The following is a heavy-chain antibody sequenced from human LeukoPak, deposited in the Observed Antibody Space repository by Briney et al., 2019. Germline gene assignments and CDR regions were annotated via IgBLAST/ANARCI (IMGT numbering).Heavy chain of an antibody. Sequence: GESLKISCKGSGYSFTSYWISWVRQMPGKGLEWMGRIDPSDSYTNYSPSFQGHVTISADKSISIAYLQWSSLKASDTAMYYCASQGGAGGPFDYWGQGTLVTVSS. J-gene: IGHJ4*02. CDR1: GYSFTSYW. V-gene: IGHV5-10-1*01. D-gene: IGHD3-16*01. CDR2: IDPSDSYT. CDR3: ASQGGAGGPFDY.